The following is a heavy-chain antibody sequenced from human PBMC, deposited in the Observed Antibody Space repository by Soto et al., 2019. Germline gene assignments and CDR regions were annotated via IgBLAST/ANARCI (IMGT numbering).Heavy chain of an antibody. CDR3: ERDWVSGLSEP. CDR1: GFTFSSSW. V-gene: IGHV3-74*01. J-gene: IGHJ5*02. D-gene: IGHD6-19*01. CDR2: IKSDGSTT. Sequence: GGSLRLSCAASGFTFSSSWMHWVRQGPGKGLMWVSHIKSDGSTTNYADSVKGRFTISRDNARNTLYLQMNSLRVEDTAVYYCERDWVSGLSEPWGQGTLVTVSS.